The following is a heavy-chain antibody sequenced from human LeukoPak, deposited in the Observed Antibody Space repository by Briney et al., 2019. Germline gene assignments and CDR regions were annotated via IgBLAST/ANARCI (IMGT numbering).Heavy chain of an antibody. V-gene: IGHV3-30-3*01. J-gene: IGHJ6*02. Sequence: GGSLRLSCAASGFTFSSYAMHWVRQAPGKGLEWVAVISYDGSNKYYADSVKGRFTISRDNSKNTLYLQMNSLRAEDTAVYYCARDSRITMLRGIPPDYYYYGMDVWGQGTTVTVSS. D-gene: IGHD3-10*01. CDR3: ARDSRITMLRGIPPDYYYYGMDV. CDR2: ISYDGSNK. CDR1: GFTFSSYA.